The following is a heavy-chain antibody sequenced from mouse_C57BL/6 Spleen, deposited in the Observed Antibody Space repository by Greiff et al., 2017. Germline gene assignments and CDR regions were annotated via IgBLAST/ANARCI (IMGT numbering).Heavy chain of an antibody. CDR1: GYTFTSYG. J-gene: IGHJ4*01. D-gene: IGHD2-5*01. CDR3: ARYYYSTRDAMDY. V-gene: IGHV1-81*01. Sequence: QVQLQQSGAELARPGASVKLSCKASGYTFTSYGISWVKQRTGQGLEWIGEIYPRSGNTYYNEKFKGKATLTADKSSSTAYMELRSLTSEDSAVYFCARYYYSTRDAMDYWGQGTSVTVSS. CDR2: IYPRSGNT.